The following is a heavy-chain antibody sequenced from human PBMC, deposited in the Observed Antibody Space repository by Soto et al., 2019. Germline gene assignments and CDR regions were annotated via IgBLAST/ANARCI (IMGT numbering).Heavy chain of an antibody. CDR1: GGSFSGYY. J-gene: IGHJ3*02. V-gene: IGHV4-34*01. CDR2: INHSGST. CDR3: ARGASSRQQLVRDDAFDI. Sequence: QVQLQQWGAGLLTPSETLSLTCAVYGGSFSGYYWGWIRQPPGKGLEWIGEINHSGSTNYNPSLKSRVTISVDTSKNQFSLKLSSVTAADTAVYYCARGASSRQQLVRDDAFDIWGQGTMVTVSS. D-gene: IGHD6-13*01.